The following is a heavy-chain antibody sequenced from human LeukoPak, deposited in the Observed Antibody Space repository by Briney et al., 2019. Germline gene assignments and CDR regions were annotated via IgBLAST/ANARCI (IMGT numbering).Heavy chain of an antibody. CDR1: GFTFSSHW. CDR3: ARESVTDISRQSDAFDI. D-gene: IGHD2-21*02. CDR2: IKSDGSST. Sequence: GGSLRLSCAASGFTFSSHWMHWVRQAPGNGLVWVSRIKSDGSSTSYAESVKGRFTISRDNAKNTLYLQMNNLRVEDTAVYYCARESVTDISRQSDAFDIWGQGTMVTVS. V-gene: IGHV3-74*01. J-gene: IGHJ3*02.